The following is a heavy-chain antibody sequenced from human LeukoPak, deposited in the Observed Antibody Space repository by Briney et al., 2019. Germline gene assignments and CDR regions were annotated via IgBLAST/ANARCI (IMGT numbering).Heavy chain of an antibody. Sequence: GGSLRLSCAASGFTFSSYGMTWVRQAPGKGLEWVSYISSSSSYIYYADSVKGRFTISRDNAKNSLYLQMNSLRAEDTAVYYCARATSGYDFFAFDIWGQGTMVTVSS. CDR1: GFTFSSYG. CDR3: ARATSGYDFFAFDI. D-gene: IGHD5-12*01. CDR2: ISSSSSYI. J-gene: IGHJ3*02. V-gene: IGHV3-21*05.